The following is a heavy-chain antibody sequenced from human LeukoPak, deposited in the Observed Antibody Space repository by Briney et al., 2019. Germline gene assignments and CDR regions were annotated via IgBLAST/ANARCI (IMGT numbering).Heavy chain of an antibody. V-gene: IGHV3-43*02. CDR2: IDKDGRKT. CDR1: GFTLDAFA. CDR3: ATWAFYHSLDV. J-gene: IGHJ6*02. Sequence: AGGSLRLSCAASGFTLDAFAMHWVRQAPGKGLEWVSLIDKDGRKTYYADSVKGRFTISRDNSKNSLYLQMNSLRTEDTALYYCATWAFYHSLDVWGRGATVIVSS. D-gene: IGHD1-26*01.